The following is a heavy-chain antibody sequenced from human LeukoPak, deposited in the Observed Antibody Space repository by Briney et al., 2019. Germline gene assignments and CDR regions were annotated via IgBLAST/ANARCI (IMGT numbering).Heavy chain of an antibody. CDR1: GYTFTGYY. J-gene: IGHJ4*02. V-gene: IGHV1-2*02. CDR2: INPNSGDT. CDR3: ARGEVYYYGSGSYDD. D-gene: IGHD3-10*01. Sequence: GASVKVSCKASGYTFTGYYIHWVRQAPGQGLEWMGWINPNSGDTNYAQKFQGRVTMTRDTSISTAYMELSRLRSDDTAVYYCARGEVYYYGSGSYDDWGQGTLVTVSS.